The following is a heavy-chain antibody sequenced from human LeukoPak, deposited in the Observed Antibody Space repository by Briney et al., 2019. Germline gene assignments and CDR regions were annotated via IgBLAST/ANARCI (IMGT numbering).Heavy chain of an antibody. D-gene: IGHD2-2*01. V-gene: IGHV3-23*01. CDR3: AKGIVPAAISNSDY. J-gene: IGHJ4*02. Sequence: PGGSLRLSCAASGFTFSSYAMSWVRQAPGKGLEWVSGISGSGGSTYYADSMKGRFTISRDNSKNTLYLQMNSLRAEDTAVYYCAKGIVPAAISNSDYWGQGTLVTVSS. CDR1: GFTFSSYA. CDR2: ISGSGGST.